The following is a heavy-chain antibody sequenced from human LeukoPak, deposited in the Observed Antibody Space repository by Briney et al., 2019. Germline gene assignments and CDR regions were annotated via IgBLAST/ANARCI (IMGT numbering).Heavy chain of an antibody. J-gene: IGHJ4*02. CDR2: ISYDGSNK. V-gene: IGHV3-30*18. Sequence: GRSLRLSCAASGFTFSSYGMHWVRQAPGKGLEWVAVISYDGSNKYYADSVKGRFTTSRVNSKNTLYLQMNSLRAEDTAVYYCAKDLTNWGQGTLVTVSS. CDR3: AKDLTN. CDR1: GFTFSSYG.